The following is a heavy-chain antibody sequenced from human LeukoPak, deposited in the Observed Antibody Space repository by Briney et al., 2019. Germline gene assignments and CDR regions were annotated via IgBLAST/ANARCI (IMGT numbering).Heavy chain of an antibody. CDR3: ARGQGTDFWSGYSPPYFDY. V-gene: IGHV1-69*05. D-gene: IGHD3-3*01. Sequence: SVKVSCKASGGTFSSYAISWVRQAPGQGLEWMGGIIPIFATANYAQKFQGRVTITTDESTSTAYMELSSLRSEDTAVYYCARGQGTDFWSGYSPPYFDYWGQGTLVTVSS. CDR2: IIPIFATA. J-gene: IGHJ4*02. CDR1: GGTFSSYA.